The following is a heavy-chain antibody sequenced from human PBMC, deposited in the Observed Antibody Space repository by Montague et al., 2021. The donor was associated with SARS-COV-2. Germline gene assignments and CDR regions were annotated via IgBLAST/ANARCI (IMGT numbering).Heavy chain of an antibody. D-gene: IGHD3-9*01. CDR1: GFSLSTSGMC. J-gene: IGHJ4*02. CDR2: IDWDDDK. Sequence: PALVKPTQTLTLTCTFSGFSLSTSGMCVSWIRQPPAKALEWLALIDWDDDKYYSTSLKTRLTISKDTSKNQVVLTMTNMDPVDTATYYCARSHYDILTGYYTVFDYWGQGTLVTVSS. V-gene: IGHV2-70*01. CDR3: ARSHYDILTGYYTVFDY.